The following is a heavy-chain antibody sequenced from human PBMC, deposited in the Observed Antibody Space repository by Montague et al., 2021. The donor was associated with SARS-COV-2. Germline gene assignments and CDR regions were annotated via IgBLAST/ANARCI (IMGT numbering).Heavy chain of an antibody. V-gene: IGHV3-23*01. CDR2: ISGGGGRT. CDR1: GFTFDNHA. CDR3: AKDIHIVVVTGMDV. Sequence: SLRLSCAASGFTFDNHAMTWVRQAPGKGLEWVSTISGGGGRTYYVDSVKGRFTISRDNSKSTLFLQMNSLRAEDTAVYYCAKDIHIVVVTGMDVWGQGTTVTVSS. J-gene: IGHJ6*02. D-gene: IGHD2-21*02.